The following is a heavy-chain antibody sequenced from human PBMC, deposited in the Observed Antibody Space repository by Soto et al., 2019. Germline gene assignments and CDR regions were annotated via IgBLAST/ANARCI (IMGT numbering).Heavy chain of an antibody. CDR2: ISISSSYI. CDR1: GLTFSSYT. Sequence: EVQLVESGGGLVKPGGSLRLSCAASGLTFSSYTMNWVRQAPGKGLEWVSSISISSSYIYYADSVKGRFTISRDNAKNSLYRKMNSLRAEDTAVYYCASDEYYSDSSADWAYWGQGTLVTVSS. J-gene: IGHJ4*02. CDR3: ASDEYYSDSSADWAY. V-gene: IGHV3-21*01. D-gene: IGHD3-22*01.